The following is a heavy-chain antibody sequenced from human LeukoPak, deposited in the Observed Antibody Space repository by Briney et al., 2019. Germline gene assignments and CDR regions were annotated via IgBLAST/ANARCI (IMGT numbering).Heavy chain of an antibody. Sequence: GGSLRLSCAPSGFTFSSYAMSWVRQAPRRGLEWVSAISASGDRTYYADSVKGRFTISRDNSKNTLYLQMNSLRAEDTAVYSCAKNGEVLSWFDPWGQGTLVTVSS. CDR2: ISASGDRT. D-gene: IGHD3-10*01. CDR1: GFTFSSYA. V-gene: IGHV3-23*01. J-gene: IGHJ5*02. CDR3: AKNGEVLSWFDP.